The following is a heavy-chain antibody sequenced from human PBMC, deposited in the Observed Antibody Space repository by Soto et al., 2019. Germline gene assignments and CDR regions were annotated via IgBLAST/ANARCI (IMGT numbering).Heavy chain of an antibody. V-gene: IGHV3-33*01. D-gene: IGHD4-17*01. CDR2: IVNDGSEQ. J-gene: IGHJ4*02. CDR1: GFSFSTHG. CDR3: ARDDNYADNGLDH. Sequence: QVQLVESGGGVVRPGRSLRLSCAATGFSFSTHGMHWVRQAPGKGLEWVAVIVNDGSEQDYSDSVKGRFTISRDNSKNTLYLQMNNLRAADTAVYYCARDDNYADNGLDHGGQGILVTVSS.